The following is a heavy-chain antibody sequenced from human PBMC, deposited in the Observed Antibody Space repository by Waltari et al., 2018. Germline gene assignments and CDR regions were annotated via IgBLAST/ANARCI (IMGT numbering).Heavy chain of an antibody. V-gene: IGHV3-11*06. CDR2: ISTTTYT. Sequence: QVQLVESGGGLVKPGGSLRLSCAASGFPLTDYYRNWIRQAPGKGLEWIAYISTTTYTNYADSVKGRFTISRDNDKNSLYLQMNFLRDDDTAVYYCARDRYSSNWFLDYWGQGILVTVSS. D-gene: IGHD6-13*01. J-gene: IGHJ4*02. CDR1: GFPLTDYY. CDR3: ARDRYSSNWFLDY.